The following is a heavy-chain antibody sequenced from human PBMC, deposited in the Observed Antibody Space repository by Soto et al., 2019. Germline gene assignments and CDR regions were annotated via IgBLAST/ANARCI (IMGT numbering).Heavy chain of an antibody. Sequence: PGESLKISCAASGFTFSSYGMHWVRQAPGKGLEWVAVIWYDGINKYYADSVKGRFTISRDNSKNTLYLQMNSLRAEDTAVYYCARAGYCTNGVCPHDAFDIWGQGTMVTVSS. D-gene: IGHD2-8*01. CDR2: IWYDGINK. V-gene: IGHV3-33*01. CDR1: GFTFSSYG. CDR3: ARAGYCTNGVCPHDAFDI. J-gene: IGHJ3*02.